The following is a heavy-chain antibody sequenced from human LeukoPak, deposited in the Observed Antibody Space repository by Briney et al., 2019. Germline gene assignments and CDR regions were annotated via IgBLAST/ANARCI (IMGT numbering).Heavy chain of an antibody. J-gene: IGHJ4*02. V-gene: IGHV1-18*04. CDR3: ARAPGGDGYNYFDY. Sequence: ASVKVSCKASGYTFTGYYMHWVRQAPGQGLEWMGWISAYNGNTNYAQKLQGRVTMTTDTSTSTAYMELRSLRSDDTAVYYCARAPGGDGYNYFDYWGQGTLVTVSS. CDR1: GYTFTGYY. CDR2: ISAYNGNT. D-gene: IGHD5-24*01.